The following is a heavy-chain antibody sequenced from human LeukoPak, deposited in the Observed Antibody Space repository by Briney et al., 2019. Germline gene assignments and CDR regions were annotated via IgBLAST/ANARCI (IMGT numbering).Heavy chain of an antibody. V-gene: IGHV4-30-2*01. J-gene: IGHJ3*02. CDR3: ARGGYSGYDDAFDI. CDR2: IYHSGST. Sequence: SETLSLTCAVSGGSISSGGYSWSWIRQPPGKGLEWIGYIYHSGSTYYNPSLNSRVTISVDRSKNQFSLKLSSVTAADTAVYYCARGGYSGYDDAFDIWGQGTMVTVSS. D-gene: IGHD5-12*01. CDR1: GGSISSGGYS.